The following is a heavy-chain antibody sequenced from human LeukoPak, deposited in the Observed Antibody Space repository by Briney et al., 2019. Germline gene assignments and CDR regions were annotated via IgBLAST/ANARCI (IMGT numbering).Heavy chain of an antibody. J-gene: IGHJ4*02. CDR2: IYYSGST. Sequence: SETVSLTCTVSGGSISSYYWSWIRQPPGKGLEWIGYIYYSGSTNYNPSLKSRVTISVDTSKNQFSLKLSSVTAADTAVYYCARGLEIDYWGQGTLVTVSS. CDR1: GGSISSYY. D-gene: IGHD6-19*01. V-gene: IGHV4-59*01. CDR3: ARGLEIDY.